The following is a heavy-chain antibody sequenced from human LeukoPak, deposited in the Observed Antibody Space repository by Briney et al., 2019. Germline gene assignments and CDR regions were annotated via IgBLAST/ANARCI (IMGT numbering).Heavy chain of an antibody. J-gene: IGHJ4*02. D-gene: IGHD6-19*01. V-gene: IGHV3-33*01. CDR2: IWYAGSKK. Sequence: GGSLRLSCAASGFTFSSYGMHWVRQAPGKGLEWVAVIWYAGSKKYYADSVKGRFTISRDNSKNTLYLQMNSLRAEDTAVYYCARDHSSGWYSDYFDYGGQGTLVTVSS. CDR1: GFTFSSYG. CDR3: ARDHSSGWYSDYFDY.